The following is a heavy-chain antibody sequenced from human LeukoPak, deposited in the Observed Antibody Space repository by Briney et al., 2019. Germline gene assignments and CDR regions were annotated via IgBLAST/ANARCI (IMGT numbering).Heavy chain of an antibody. D-gene: IGHD3-16*02. CDR3: ARPLYDSVCGSYRYNGPCDY. CDR1: GLTFSSYA. CDR2: TSKDGSNK. J-gene: IGHJ4*02. Sequence: GGSLRLSCVPAGLTFSSYAMHWVSHPPGSGLEWVAVTSKDGSNKYYADSVKGRFTLSTDNSTSTLYMQTNRLRAAHTAVYDCARPLYDSVCGSYRYNGPCDYWGQGTLVTVSS. V-gene: IGHV3-30*04.